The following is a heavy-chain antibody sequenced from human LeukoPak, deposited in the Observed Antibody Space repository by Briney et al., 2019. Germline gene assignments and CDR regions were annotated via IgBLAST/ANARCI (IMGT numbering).Heavy chain of an antibody. D-gene: IGHD5-12*01. Sequence: SGPTLENPTQTLTLTCTYSGFSVSTSGMGMGWIRQLPGKALEWLALVYWDDDKLYSPSLKSRLTISRDTSKNQVVLIMTNLDPVDTATYYCVHTRRYSGYALGFWGLGTLVTVSS. V-gene: IGHV2-5*02. CDR2: VYWDDDK. CDR1: GFSVSTSGMG. CDR3: VHTRRYSGYALGF. J-gene: IGHJ4*02.